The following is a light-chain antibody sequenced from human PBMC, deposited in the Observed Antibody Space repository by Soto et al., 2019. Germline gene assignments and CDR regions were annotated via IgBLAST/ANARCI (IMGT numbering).Light chain of an antibody. Sequence: VVSQSAAALSVSPGERATLPCMASQSVSSNLAWYQQKPGQAPRLLIYSASTRAIGIPARFSGSGSGTEFTLTISSLQAEDFAVYYCLQYDNWPRTFGQGTKVDIK. J-gene: IGKJ1*01. CDR3: LQYDNWPRT. CDR2: SAS. CDR1: QSVSSN. V-gene: IGKV3-15*01.